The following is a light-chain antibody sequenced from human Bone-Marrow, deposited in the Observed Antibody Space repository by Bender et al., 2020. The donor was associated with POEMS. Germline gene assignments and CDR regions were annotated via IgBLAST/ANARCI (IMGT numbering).Light chain of an antibody. J-gene: IGLJ2*01. Sequence: QSALTQPASVSGSPGQSITISCSGTSSDVGGYNLVSWYQQHPNKAPELLIYDDYKRPSGLSDRFFASKSGNTASLTISGLQTDDEADYFCCSYAGSDYFLFGGGTKVTVL. CDR3: CSYAGSDYFL. CDR2: DDY. V-gene: IGLV2-23*01. CDR1: SSDVGGYNL.